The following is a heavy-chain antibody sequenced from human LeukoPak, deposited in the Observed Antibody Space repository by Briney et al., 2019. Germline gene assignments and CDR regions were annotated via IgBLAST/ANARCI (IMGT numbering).Heavy chain of an antibody. Sequence: GSLRLSCAASGFTFSSYSMNWVRQAPGKGLEWVSGITGNGGTTYYADSVKGRFTISRDNSKNTLYLQMNSLRAEDTAVYYCAKSGYNRFDYWGQGTLVTVSS. CDR2: ITGNGGTT. V-gene: IGHV3-23*01. D-gene: IGHD5-24*01. CDR1: GFTFSSYS. CDR3: AKSGYNRFDY. J-gene: IGHJ4*02.